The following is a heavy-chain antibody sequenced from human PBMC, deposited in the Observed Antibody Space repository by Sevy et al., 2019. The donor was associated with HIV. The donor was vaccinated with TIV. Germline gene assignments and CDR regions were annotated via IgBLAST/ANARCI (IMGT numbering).Heavy chain of an antibody. CDR2: ISGSGDST. Sequence: GGSLRLSCAASGFTFITYAMNCVRQAPGNWLEWVSTISGSGDSTYYADSVKGRLTISRDNSKNTLYLQMNSLRAADTSLYCCARDHGESSGYYPLGAFDIWGQGPMVTVSS. CDR1: GFTFITYA. J-gene: IGHJ3*02. V-gene: IGHV3-23*01. CDR3: ARDHGESSGYYPLGAFDI. D-gene: IGHD3-22*01.